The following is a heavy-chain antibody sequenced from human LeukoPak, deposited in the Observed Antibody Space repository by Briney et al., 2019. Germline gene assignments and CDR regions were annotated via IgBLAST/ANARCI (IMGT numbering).Heavy chain of an antibody. CDR3: ARAVVPAAIFFDY. V-gene: IGHV1-2*02. D-gene: IGHD2-2*01. J-gene: IGHJ4*02. Sequence: ASVKVSCKASGYTFTSYGISWVRQAPGQGLEWMGWINPNSGGTNYAQKFQGRVTMTRDTSISTAYMELSRLRSDDTAVYYCARAVVPAAIFFDYWGQGTLVTVSS. CDR1: GYTFTSYG. CDR2: INPNSGGT.